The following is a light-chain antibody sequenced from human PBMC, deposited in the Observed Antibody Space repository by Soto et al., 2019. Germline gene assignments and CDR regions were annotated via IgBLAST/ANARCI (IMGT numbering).Light chain of an antibody. CDR1: QGISNY. J-gene: IGKJ1*01. CDR3: HKYNSAPRT. Sequence: DIQMTQSPSSLSASVGDRVTITCRASQGISNYLAWYQQKPGKVPKLLIYAASTLQSGVPSRFSGSGSATDFTLTISSLQPEDVATYYCHKYNSAPRTFGQGTKVEIK. V-gene: IGKV1-27*01. CDR2: AAS.